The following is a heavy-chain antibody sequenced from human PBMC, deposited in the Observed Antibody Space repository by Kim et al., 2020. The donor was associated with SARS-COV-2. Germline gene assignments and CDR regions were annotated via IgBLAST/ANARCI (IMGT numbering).Heavy chain of an antibody. CDR2: IKQDGSEK. Sequence: GGSLRLSCAASGFIFSTYWMSWVRQAPGKGLEWVASIKQDGSEKYYVDSVKGRFTISRDNAKNSLNLQMSSLRAEDTAVYYCARVRSPFAFFDYWGQGTPVTVSS. CDR3: ARVRSPFAFFDY. J-gene: IGHJ4*02. V-gene: IGHV3-7*03. D-gene: IGHD6-13*01. CDR1: GFIFSTYW.